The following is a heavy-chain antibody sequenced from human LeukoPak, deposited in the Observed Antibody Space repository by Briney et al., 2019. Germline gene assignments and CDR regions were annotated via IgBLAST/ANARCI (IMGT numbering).Heavy chain of an antibody. CDR2: INHSGST. J-gene: IGHJ4*02. D-gene: IGHD3-22*01. Sequence: SETLSLTCAVYGGSFSGYYWSWIRQPPGKGLEWIGEINHSGSTNYNPSLKSRVTISVDTSKNQFSLKLSSVTAADTAVYYCARSYYYDSSGHFDCWGQGTLVTVSS. CDR3: ARSYYYDSSGHFDC. CDR1: GGSFSGYY. V-gene: IGHV4-34*01.